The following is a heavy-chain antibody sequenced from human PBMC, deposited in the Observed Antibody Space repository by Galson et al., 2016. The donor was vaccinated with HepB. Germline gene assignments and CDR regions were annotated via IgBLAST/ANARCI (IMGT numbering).Heavy chain of an antibody. J-gene: IGHJ4*02. V-gene: IGHV1-69*13. Sequence: SVKVSCKVHGGTFSRYAISWLRQAPGQGLEWMGGIIPFVGTPPYGKKFQGRVRIFADESTTTAYMELTGLRVDDTAVYYCAREGNCAGYRWFRFDYWGQGTLVTVSS. D-gene: IGHD2-15*01. CDR3: AREGNCAGYRWFRFDY. CDR2: IIPFVGTP. CDR1: GGTFSRYA.